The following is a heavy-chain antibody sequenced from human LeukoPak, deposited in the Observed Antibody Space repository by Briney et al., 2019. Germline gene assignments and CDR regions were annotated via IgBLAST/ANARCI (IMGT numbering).Heavy chain of an antibody. V-gene: IGHV4-31*03. CDR2: IYYRGNT. CDR1: GGSINSGGYY. Sequence: SETLSLTCTVSGGSINSGGYYWSWIRQHPGKGLEWLGYIYYRGNTHYNSSLKSRVTISVDTSKNQFSLKSNSVTAADSAVYYCAREDHDYFAMDVWGQGTTVTVSS. J-gene: IGHJ6*02. CDR3: AREDHDYFAMDV.